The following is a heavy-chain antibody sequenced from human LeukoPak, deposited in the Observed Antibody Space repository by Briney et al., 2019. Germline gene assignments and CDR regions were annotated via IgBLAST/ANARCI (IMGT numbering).Heavy chain of an antibody. CDR1: GFTFRSSA. J-gene: IGHJ5*02. Sequence: GRSLRLSCAASGFTFRSSAMHWVRQAPGKGLEWVAVTSYDGRNKYYADSAKGRFTISRDNSKNTLYLQMNSLRPEDTAVYYCARDLARGDGDYVLNHWGQGTLVTVSS. D-gene: IGHD4-17*01. CDR2: TSYDGRNK. V-gene: IGHV3-30*04. CDR3: ARDLARGDGDYVLNH.